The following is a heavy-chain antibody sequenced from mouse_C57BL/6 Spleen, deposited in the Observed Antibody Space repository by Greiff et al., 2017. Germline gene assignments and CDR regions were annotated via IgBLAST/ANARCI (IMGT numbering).Heavy chain of an antibody. CDR2: INPNYGTT. CDR1: GYSFTDYN. CDR3: ARKPTVVASYYAMDY. Sequence: EVQLVESGPELVKPGASVKISCKASGYSFTDYNMNWVKQSNGKSLEWIGVINPNYGTTSYNQKFKGKATLTVDQSSSTAYMQLNSLTSEDSAVYYCARKPTVVASYYAMDYWGQGTSVTVSS. J-gene: IGHJ4*01. D-gene: IGHD1-1*01. V-gene: IGHV1-39*01.